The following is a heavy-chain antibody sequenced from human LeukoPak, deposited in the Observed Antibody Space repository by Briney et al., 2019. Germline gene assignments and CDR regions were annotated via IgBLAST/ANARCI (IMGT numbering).Heavy chain of an antibody. D-gene: IGHD1-26*01. CDR3: ARGGLRRGSYPGY. Sequence: ASVKVSCKASGYTFTDYHMHWVRQAPGQGLEWMGWINPNSGGTNYAQKFQGRVTMTRDTSISTAYMELSRLRSDDTAVYYCARGGLRRGSYPGYWGQGTLVTVSS. CDR1: GYTFTDYH. CDR2: INPNSGGT. J-gene: IGHJ4*02. V-gene: IGHV1-2*02.